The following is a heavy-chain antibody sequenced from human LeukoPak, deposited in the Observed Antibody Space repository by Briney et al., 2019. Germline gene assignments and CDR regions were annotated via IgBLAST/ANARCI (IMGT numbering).Heavy chain of an antibody. J-gene: IGHJ4*02. CDR2: VGNNGGGI. V-gene: IGHV3-23*01. Sequence: GGSLRLACAASGFTFSTYTMYWVRHPPGKRLEWVSIVGNNGGGIHYADSVKGRFTISRDNFKNALYLQMNSLRVEDTAVYYCAIDPNWGTHSWGQGVLVTVSS. D-gene: IGHD7-27*01. CDR1: GFTFSTYT. CDR3: AIDPNWGTHS.